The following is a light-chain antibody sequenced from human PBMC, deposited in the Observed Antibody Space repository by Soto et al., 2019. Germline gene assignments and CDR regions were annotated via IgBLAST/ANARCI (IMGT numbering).Light chain of an antibody. Sequence: EIVLTQSPGTLSLSPGERATLSCRASQSVSSSYLAWYQQTPGQAPRLLIYGASSRATGIPDRFSGSGSGTEFTLTISSLEPDDFAVYYCQQYGSSPLWTFGQGTKVEIK. CDR3: QQYGSSPLWT. CDR2: GAS. CDR1: QSVSSSY. V-gene: IGKV3-20*01. J-gene: IGKJ1*01.